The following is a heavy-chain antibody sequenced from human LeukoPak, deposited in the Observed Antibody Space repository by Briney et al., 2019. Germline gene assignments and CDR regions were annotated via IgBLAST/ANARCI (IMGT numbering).Heavy chain of an antibody. J-gene: IGHJ4*02. Sequence: GESLKISCKGSGYSFTGYWIAWVRQMPGKGLEWMGIIYPDDSDTTYSPSFQNQVTISADKSIGTAYLQWSSLKASDTAMYYCARLPVYYYDSSGYYSHFDYWGQGTLVTVSS. CDR3: ARLPVYYYDSSGYYSHFDY. CDR1: GYSFTGYW. CDR2: IYPDDSDT. D-gene: IGHD3-22*01. V-gene: IGHV5-51*01.